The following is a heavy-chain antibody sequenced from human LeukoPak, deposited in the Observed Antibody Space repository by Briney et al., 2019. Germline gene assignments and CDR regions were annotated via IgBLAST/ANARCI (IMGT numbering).Heavy chain of an antibody. Sequence: QPGGSLRLSCAASGFTFSSSAMSWVRQVPGKGLEWVSGISSSGGSTNYADSVRGRFTISRDNSKNTLYVQMNSLGDEDTALYYCAEDQRWESPHYLDSWGQGTLVTVSS. CDR3: AEDQRWESPHYLDS. D-gene: IGHD1-26*01. V-gene: IGHV3-23*01. J-gene: IGHJ4*02. CDR1: GFTFSSSA. CDR2: ISSSGGST.